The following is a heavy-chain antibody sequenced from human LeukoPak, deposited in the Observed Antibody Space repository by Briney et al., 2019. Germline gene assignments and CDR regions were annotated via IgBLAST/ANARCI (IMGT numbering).Heavy chain of an antibody. J-gene: IGHJ4*02. Sequence: GGSLRLSCAASGFTFSSYSMNWVRQAPGKGLGWVSYISSSSSTIYYADSVKGRFTISRDNSKNTLYLQMNSLRAEDTAVYYCARALTTVVTQAFDSGFDYWGQGTLVTVSS. D-gene: IGHD4-23*01. V-gene: IGHV3-48*01. CDR3: ARALTTVVTQAFDSGFDY. CDR2: ISSSSSTI. CDR1: GFTFSSYS.